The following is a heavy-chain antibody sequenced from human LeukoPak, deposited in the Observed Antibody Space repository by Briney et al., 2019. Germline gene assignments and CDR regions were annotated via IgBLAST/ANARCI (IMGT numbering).Heavy chain of an antibody. J-gene: IGHJ6*03. Sequence: PSETLSLTCAVYGGSFSGYYWNWIRQTPEKGLEWIGEMNPSGSTNYNPSLKSRVTISVDTSKNQFSLELSSVTAADTAVYYCARGRQDVTMIVMVMTAVSYYLDVRGKGTTVTVS. CDR2: MNPSGST. CDR3: ARGRQDVTMIVMVMTAVSYYLDV. CDR1: GGSFSGYY. V-gene: IGHV4-34*01. D-gene: IGHD3-22*01.